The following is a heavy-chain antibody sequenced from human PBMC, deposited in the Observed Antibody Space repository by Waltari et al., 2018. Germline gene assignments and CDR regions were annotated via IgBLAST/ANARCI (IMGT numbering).Heavy chain of an antibody. CDR2: IVVGSGNT. Sequence: QMQLVQSGPEVRKPGPSVRVSSKAFGLTFTNPVGQGFGQRRGQRLEWIGWIVVGSGNTNYAQKFQERVTITRDMSTTAAYMELSSLRSEDTAVYYCAASASYYYDSSGYYFDYWGQGTLVTVSS. V-gene: IGHV1-58*01. CDR3: AASASYYYDSSGYYFDY. D-gene: IGHD3-22*01. J-gene: IGHJ4*02. CDR1: GLTFTNPV.